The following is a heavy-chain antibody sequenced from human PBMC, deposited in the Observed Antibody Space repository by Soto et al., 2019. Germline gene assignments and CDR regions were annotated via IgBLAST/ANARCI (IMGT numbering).Heavy chain of an antibody. Sequence: SETALTCTVSGGSVSSGSYYWSWIRQPPGKGLEWIGYIYYSGSTNYNPSLKSRVTISIDTSKNQFSLKLSSVTAADTAVYYCARDKIFTYWGQGTLVTVSS. CDR2: IYYSGST. CDR1: GGSVSSGSYY. V-gene: IGHV4-61*01. CDR3: ARDKIFTY. J-gene: IGHJ4*02.